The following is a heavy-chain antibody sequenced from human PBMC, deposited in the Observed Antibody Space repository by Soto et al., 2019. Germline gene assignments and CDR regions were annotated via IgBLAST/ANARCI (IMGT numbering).Heavy chain of an antibody. V-gene: IGHV4-39*01. CDR3: ARLGGYCSGTSCYGYYGMDV. CDR2: FYYSGST. CDR1: GGSISSGPYS. Sequence: QLQLQESGPGLVKPSETLSLTCTVSGGSISSGPYSWGWIRQPPGKGLAWIGTFYYSGSTYCNPSLESRVTISVDTSKNQFSPKVSSVTAADTAMYYCARLGGYCSGTSCYGYYGMDVWGQGTTVTVSS. D-gene: IGHD2-2*01. J-gene: IGHJ6*02.